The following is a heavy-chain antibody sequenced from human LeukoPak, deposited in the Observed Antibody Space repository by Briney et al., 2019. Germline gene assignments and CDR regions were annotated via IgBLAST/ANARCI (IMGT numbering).Heavy chain of an antibody. V-gene: IGHV4-59*01. D-gene: IGHD2-8*01. CDR3: ARDRRVYAPDAFDI. CDR2: IYYSGNT. Sequence: SETLSLTCTVSGGSISSYFWSWIRQPPGKGLEWIGYIYYSGNTNYNPSLKSRVTISVDTSKNQFSLKLSSVIAADTAVYYCARDRRVYAPDAFDIWGRGTMVTVSS. J-gene: IGHJ3*02. CDR1: GGSISSYF.